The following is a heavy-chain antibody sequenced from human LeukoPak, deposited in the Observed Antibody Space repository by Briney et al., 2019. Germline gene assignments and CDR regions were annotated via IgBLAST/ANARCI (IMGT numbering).Heavy chain of an antibody. Sequence: GGSLRLSCAASGFTFSSYTMNWVRQAPGKGLEWVSLISSSSSYIFYADSVKGRFTISRDNAKKSLYLQMNSLRAEDTAVYYCARDGAGWYADYWGQGTLVTVSS. CDR2: ISSSSSYI. CDR1: GFTFSSYT. CDR3: ARDGAGWYADY. D-gene: IGHD6-19*01. J-gene: IGHJ4*02. V-gene: IGHV3-21*01.